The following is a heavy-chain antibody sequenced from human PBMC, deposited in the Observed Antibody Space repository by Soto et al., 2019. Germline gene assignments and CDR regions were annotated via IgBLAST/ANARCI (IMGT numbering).Heavy chain of an antibody. CDR3: ASQEMATKNVDAFDI. D-gene: IGHD5-12*01. CDR1: GYSFTSYW. V-gene: IGHV5-51*01. J-gene: IGHJ3*02. Sequence: PGESLKISCKGSGYSFTSYWIGWVRQMPGKGLEWMGIMYPRDSDTRYSPSFQGQVTISADKSISTAYLQWSSLKASDTAMYYCASQEMATKNVDAFDIWGQGTMVTVSS. CDR2: MYPRDSDT.